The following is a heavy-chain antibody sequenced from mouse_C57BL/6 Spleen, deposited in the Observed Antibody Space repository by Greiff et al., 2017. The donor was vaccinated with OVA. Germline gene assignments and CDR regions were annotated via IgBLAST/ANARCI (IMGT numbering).Heavy chain of an antibody. V-gene: IGHV1-64*01. D-gene: IGHD2-4*01. CDR3: ARGGYDYDRFAY. Sequence: VKLQQPGAELVKPGASVKLSCKASGYTFTSYWMHWVKQRPGQGLEWIGMIHPNSGSTNYNEKFKSKATLTVDKSSSTAYMQLSSLTSEDSAVYYCARGGYDYDRFAYWGQGTLVTVSA. J-gene: IGHJ3*01. CDR2: IHPNSGST. CDR1: GYTFTSYW.